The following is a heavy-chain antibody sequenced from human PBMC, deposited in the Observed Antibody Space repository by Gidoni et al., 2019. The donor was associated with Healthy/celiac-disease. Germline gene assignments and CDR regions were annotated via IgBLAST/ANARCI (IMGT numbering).Heavy chain of an antibody. Sequence: EVQLVESGGGLVKPGGSLRLSCAASGFTFSSYSMNWVRQAPGKALEWVSSISSRSSYIYYADSVKGRFTISRDNAKNSLYLQMNSLRAEDTAVYYCATLCSGGSCFPFDYWGQGTLVTVSS. J-gene: IGHJ4*02. CDR1: GFTFSSYS. D-gene: IGHD2-15*01. CDR3: ATLCSGGSCFPFDY. CDR2: ISSRSSYI. V-gene: IGHV3-21*01.